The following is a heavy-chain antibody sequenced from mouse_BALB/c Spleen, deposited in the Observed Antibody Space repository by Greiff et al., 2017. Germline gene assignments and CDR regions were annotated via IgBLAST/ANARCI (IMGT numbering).Heavy chain of an antibody. CDR2: ILPGSGST. V-gene: IGHV1-9*01. D-gene: IGHD6-1*01. CDR3: ARCDRLYYYAMDY. Sequence: LMEPGASVKISCKATGYTFSSYWIEWVKQRPGHGLEWIGEILPGSGSTNYNEKFKGKATFTADTSSNTAYMQLSSLTSEDSAVYYCARCDRLYYYAMDYWGQGTSVTVSS. CDR1: GYTFSSYW. J-gene: IGHJ4*01.